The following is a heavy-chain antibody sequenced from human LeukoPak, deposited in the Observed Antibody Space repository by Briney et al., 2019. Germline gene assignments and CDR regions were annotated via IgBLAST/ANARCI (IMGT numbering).Heavy chain of an antibody. D-gene: IGHD3-22*01. V-gene: IGHV1-2*02. J-gene: IGHJ6*02. CDR1: GYTFTGYY. CDR3: AREGYYYDSSGYPGAPYYYYYYGMDV. Sequence: ASVKVSCKASGYTFTGYYMHWVRQAPGQGLEWMGWINPNSGGTNYAQKFQGRVTMTRDTSITTAYMELTRLRSDDTTIYYCAREGYYYDSSGYPGAPYYYYYYGMDVWGQGTTVTVSS. CDR2: INPNSGGT.